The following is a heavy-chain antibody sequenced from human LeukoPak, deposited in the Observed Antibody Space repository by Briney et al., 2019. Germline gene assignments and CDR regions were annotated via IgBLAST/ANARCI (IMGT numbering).Heavy chain of an antibody. Sequence: GGSLRLSCVASGFPFSSYWMTWVRQAPGKGLEWVANIKQDGSKKSYVDSVKGRFTISRDNAKNSLYLQMNSLRAEDTAIYYCTRVGYIDEGIDYWGQGTLDTVSS. V-gene: IGHV3-7*04. CDR3: TRVGYIDEGIDY. D-gene: IGHD5-24*01. CDR2: IKQDGSKK. CDR1: GFPFSSYW. J-gene: IGHJ4*02.